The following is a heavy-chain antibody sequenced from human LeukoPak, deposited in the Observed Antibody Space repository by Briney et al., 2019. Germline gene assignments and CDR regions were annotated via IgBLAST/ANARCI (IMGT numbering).Heavy chain of an antibody. CDR2: INPSGGST. D-gene: IGHD3-22*01. Sequence: ASVRVSCKASGCTFTSYYMHWVRQAPGQGLEWMGIINPSGGSTSYAQKFQGRVTMTRDTSTSTVYMELSSLRSEDTAVYYCATLATYYYDSSGYNTTPADYWGQGTLVTVSS. CDR3: ATLATYYYDSSGYNTTPADY. V-gene: IGHV1-46*01. J-gene: IGHJ4*02. CDR1: GCTFTSYY.